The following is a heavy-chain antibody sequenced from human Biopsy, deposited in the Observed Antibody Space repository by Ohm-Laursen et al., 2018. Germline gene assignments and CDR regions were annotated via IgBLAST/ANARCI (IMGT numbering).Heavy chain of an antibody. CDR3: VKSAYSSGFWEASDY. J-gene: IGHJ4*02. CDR2: ISWSSGTI. CDR1: GFKFDEFA. V-gene: IGHV3-9*01. Sequence: SLRLSCAASGFKFDEFAMHWVRQTPGKGLEWVSGISWSSGTIGYADSVKGRFTVSRDNAKNSLFLQMNSLRVEDTALYYCVKSAYSSGFWEASDYWGQGTLVTVSS. D-gene: IGHD6-19*01.